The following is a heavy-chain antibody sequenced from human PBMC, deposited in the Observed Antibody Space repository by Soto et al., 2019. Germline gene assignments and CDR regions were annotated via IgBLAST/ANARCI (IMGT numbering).Heavy chain of an antibody. D-gene: IGHD6-6*01. V-gene: IGHV3-48*01. CDR2: IGGSGTTI. CDR1: GFTLRSHS. CDR3: ARDPPYSTSSGYFDH. Sequence: EVQLVESRGGLVQPGGSLTLSCVASGFTLRSHSMNWVRHAPGKGLEWLAYIGGSGTTIDYADSVKGRFTISRDNAKNSVFLQMSSLRAEDTAVYYCARDPPYSTSSGYFDHWGQGTLVTVSS. J-gene: IGHJ4*02.